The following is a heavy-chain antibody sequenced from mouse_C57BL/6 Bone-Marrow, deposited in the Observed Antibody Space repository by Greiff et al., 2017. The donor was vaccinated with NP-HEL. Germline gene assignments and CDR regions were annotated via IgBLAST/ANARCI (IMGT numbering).Heavy chain of an antibody. CDR2: ISNGGGST. Sequence: EVQVVESGGGLVQPGGSLKLSCAASGFTFSDYYMYWVRQTPEKRLEWVAYISNGGGSTYYPDTVKGRFTISRDNAKNTLYLQMSRLKSEDTAMYYCARQGGYSKSPMDYWGQGTSVTVSS. CDR3: ARQGGYSKSPMDY. D-gene: IGHD2-5*01. V-gene: IGHV5-12*01. J-gene: IGHJ4*01. CDR1: GFTFSDYY.